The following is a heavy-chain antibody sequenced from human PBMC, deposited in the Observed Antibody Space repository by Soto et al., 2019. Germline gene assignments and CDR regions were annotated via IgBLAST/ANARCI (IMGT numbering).Heavy chain of an antibody. Sequence: EVQLVESGGGLVQPGGSLRLSCAASGFTFSDHYMDWVRQAPGKGLEWVGRIRNKANSYTTDHAASVKGRFTISREDSRNSVYLQMNTLQTDDTAVYYCVADSYGRVDYWGQGTLVTVSS. V-gene: IGHV3-72*01. CDR1: GFTFSDHY. J-gene: IGHJ4*02. CDR3: VADSYGRVDY. D-gene: IGHD5-18*01. CDR2: IRNKANSYTT.